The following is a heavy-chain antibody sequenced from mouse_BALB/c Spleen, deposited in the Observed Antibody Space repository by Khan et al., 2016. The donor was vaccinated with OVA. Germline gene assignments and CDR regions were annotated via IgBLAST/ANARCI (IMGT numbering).Heavy chain of an antibody. CDR1: GYTFTSYW. D-gene: IGHD1-1*01. Sequence: QVQLMQSGAELVKAGASVKMSCKASGYTFTSYWMHWVQQRLGQGLEWFAETNPTNGRTYYHEKFKSKFTLTVDNSSSTAYMLLSGTTFEDSAVNYIARFKKKVATYFDYWGQGTTLTVSS. V-gene: IGHV1S81*02. CDR2: TNPTNGRT. J-gene: IGHJ2*01. CDR3: ARFKKKVATYFDY.